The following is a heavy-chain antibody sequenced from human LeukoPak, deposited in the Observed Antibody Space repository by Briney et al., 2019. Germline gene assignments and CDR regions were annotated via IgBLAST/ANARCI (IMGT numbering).Heavy chain of an antibody. V-gene: IGHV3-23*01. J-gene: IGHJ6*03. CDR3: ARGYCSTTSCSFYYNYYYMDV. CDR2: ISGSGGST. D-gene: IGHD2-2*01. Sequence: GGSLRLSCSASGFTFSSYAMSWVRQAPGKGLEWVSAISGSGGSTYYVDSVKGRFTMSRDNSKNTLYLQMNSLRAEDTAVYYCARGYCSTTSCSFYYNYYYMDVWGKGTTVTVSS. CDR1: GFTFSSYA.